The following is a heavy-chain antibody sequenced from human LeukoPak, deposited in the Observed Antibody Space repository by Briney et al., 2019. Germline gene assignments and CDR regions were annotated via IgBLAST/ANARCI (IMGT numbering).Heavy chain of an antibody. CDR2: ISDSGSTT. V-gene: IGHV3-23*01. CDR1: GFTFSNYA. J-gene: IGHJ4*02. D-gene: IGHD3-22*01. CDR3: AKDLYYYDSSGSPFDY. Sequence: GGSLRLSCAASGFTFSNYAMTWVRQAPGKGLEWVSAISDSGSTTYYADSVKGRFTISRDNSKNTLYLQMNSLRTEDTALYYCAKDLYYYDSSGSPFDYWGQGTLVTVSS.